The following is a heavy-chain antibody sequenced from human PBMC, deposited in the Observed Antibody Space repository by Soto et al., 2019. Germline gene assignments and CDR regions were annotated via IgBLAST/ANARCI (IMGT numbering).Heavy chain of an antibody. CDR3: ANEIILLTTDWYFDL. V-gene: IGHV4-30-4*01. CDR1: GCSISGGVYY. D-gene: IGHD4-17*01. Sequence: QVQLQESGPGLVKPSQTLSLTCTVSGCSISGGVYYWSWIRQPPGQGLEWIGYIFDSGSTYYNPSLKRRVTISVDTSKHQFAQRLSSVTAADTAVYYCANEIILLTTDWYFDLWGRGTLVTVSS. CDR2: IFDSGST. J-gene: IGHJ2*01.